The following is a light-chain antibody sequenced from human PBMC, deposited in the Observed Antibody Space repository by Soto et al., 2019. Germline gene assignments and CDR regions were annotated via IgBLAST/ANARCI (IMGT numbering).Light chain of an antibody. J-gene: IGKJ4*01. CDR3: QQSYSTPPL. CDR2: AAS. V-gene: IGKV1-39*01. Sequence: DIQLTQSPSSLSASVGARVTITCRASQSISSYLNWYQQKPGKAPKLLIYAASSLQSGVPPRFRGSGSGTDFTLTIRTLQPEDFATYYCQQSYSTPPLFGGGTKVEIK. CDR1: QSISSY.